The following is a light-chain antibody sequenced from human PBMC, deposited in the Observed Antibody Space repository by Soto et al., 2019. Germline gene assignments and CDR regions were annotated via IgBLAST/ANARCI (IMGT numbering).Light chain of an antibody. V-gene: IGKV3-20*01. CDR1: ESVSDNY. Sequence: EIVLTQSPGTLSLSPGERATLSCRASESVSDNYLAWYQQRSGQAPRLVIYGASSRASAVPDRFSGSGSGADFTLTISSLQSEDFGTYYCQQYNDWPPWTFGQGTKG. J-gene: IGKJ1*01. CDR2: GAS. CDR3: QQYNDWPPWT.